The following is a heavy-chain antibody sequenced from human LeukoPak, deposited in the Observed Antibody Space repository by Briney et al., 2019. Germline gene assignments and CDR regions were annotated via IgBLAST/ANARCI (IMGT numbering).Heavy chain of an antibody. CDR1: GFTFDDYA. D-gene: IGHD1-14*01. Sequence: PGRSLRLSCAASGFTFDDYAMHWVRQAPGKGLEWVSVIYSGGSTYYADSVKGRFTISRDNSKNTLYLQMNSLRAEDTAVYYCARVSLDRDFDYWGQGTLVTVSS. V-gene: IGHV3-53*01. CDR2: IYSGGST. J-gene: IGHJ4*02. CDR3: ARVSLDRDFDY.